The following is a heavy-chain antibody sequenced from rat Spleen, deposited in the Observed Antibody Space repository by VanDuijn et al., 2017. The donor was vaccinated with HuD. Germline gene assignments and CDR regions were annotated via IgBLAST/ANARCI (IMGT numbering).Heavy chain of an antibody. CDR3: ATGGYYSSPYFDY. CDR1: GFTFNNYG. J-gene: IGHJ2*01. V-gene: IGHV5-29*01. Sequence: EVQLVESGGGSVQPGRSLKLSCAASGFTFNNYGMAWVRQAPTKGLEWVATFSYDGISTYYRDSVRGRFTVSSDNAKNTLYLQMDSLRSEDTATYYCATGGYYSSPYFDYWGQGVMVTVSS. CDR2: FSYDGIST. D-gene: IGHD1-2*01.